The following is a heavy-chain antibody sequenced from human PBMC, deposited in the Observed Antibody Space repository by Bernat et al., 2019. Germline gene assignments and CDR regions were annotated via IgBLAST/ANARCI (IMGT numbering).Heavy chain of an antibody. CDR2: IKSKSAGGTT. CDR3: AGEPNWFDP. CDR1: GFTFSNAW. J-gene: IGHJ5*02. D-gene: IGHD1-14*01. Sequence: EAQLMESGGGLVKPGGSLRLSCAASGFTFSNAWMSWVRQAPGKGLEWVGRIKSKSAGGTTDYAAPVQGRFTISKKDSKNHPYLQMNRLKTEDTAVYFWAGEPNWFDPWGQGTLVTVSS. V-gene: IGHV3-15*01.